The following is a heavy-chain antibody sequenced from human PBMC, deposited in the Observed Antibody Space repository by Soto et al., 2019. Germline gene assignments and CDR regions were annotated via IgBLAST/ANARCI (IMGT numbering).Heavy chain of an antibody. CDR3: ARLDGNSYDSSGYYYYYYGMDV. V-gene: IGHV3-11*01. Sequence: QVQLVESGGGLVKPGGSLRLSCAASGFTFSDYYMSWIRQAPGKGLEWVSYISSSGSTIYYADSVKGRFTISRDNAKNSLYLQMSSLRADDTAVYYCARLDGNSYDSSGYYYYYYGMDVWGQGTTVTVSS. D-gene: IGHD3-22*01. CDR1: GFTFSDYY. J-gene: IGHJ6*02. CDR2: ISSSGSTI.